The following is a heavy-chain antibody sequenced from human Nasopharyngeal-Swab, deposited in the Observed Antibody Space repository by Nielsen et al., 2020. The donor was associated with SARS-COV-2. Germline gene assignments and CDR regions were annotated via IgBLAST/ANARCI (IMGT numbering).Heavy chain of an antibody. CDR3: ARDPGARYGDLRDY. J-gene: IGHJ4*02. CDR1: GFTFSSYS. D-gene: IGHD4-17*01. CDR2: ISSSSSSTI. Sequence: GESLKIYCAASGFTFSSYSMNWVRQAPGKGLEWVSYISSSSSSTIYYADSVKGRFTISRDNAKNSLYLQMNSLRAEDTAVYYCARDPGARYGDLRDYWGQGTLVTVSS. V-gene: IGHV3-48*01.